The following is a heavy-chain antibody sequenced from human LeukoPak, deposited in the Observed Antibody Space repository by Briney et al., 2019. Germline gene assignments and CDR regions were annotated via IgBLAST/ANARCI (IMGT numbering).Heavy chain of an antibody. CDR1: GSTFSSYS. CDR2: ISSSSSYI. Sequence: GGSLRLSCAASGSTFSSYSMNWVRQAPGKGLEWVSSISSSSSYIYYADSVKGRFTISRDNAKNSLYLQMNSLRAEDTAVYYCARTYYYDSSGYSGDAFDIWGQGTMVTVSS. D-gene: IGHD3-22*01. V-gene: IGHV3-21*01. CDR3: ARTYYYDSSGYSGDAFDI. J-gene: IGHJ3*02.